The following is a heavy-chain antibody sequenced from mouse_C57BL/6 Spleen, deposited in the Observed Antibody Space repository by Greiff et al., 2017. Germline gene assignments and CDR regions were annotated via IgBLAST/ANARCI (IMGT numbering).Heavy chain of an antibody. J-gene: IGHJ4*01. CDR1: GYTFTSYW. D-gene: IGHD3-2*02. CDR3: ARRLPSGHYAMDY. CDR2: IDPNSGGT. V-gene: IGHV1-72*01. Sequence: QVQLKQPGAELVKPGASVKLSCKASGYTFTSYWMHWVKQRPGRGLEWIGRIDPNSGGTKYNEKFKSKATLTVDKPSSTAYMQLSSLTSEDSAVYYCARRLPSGHYAMDYWGQGTSVTVSS.